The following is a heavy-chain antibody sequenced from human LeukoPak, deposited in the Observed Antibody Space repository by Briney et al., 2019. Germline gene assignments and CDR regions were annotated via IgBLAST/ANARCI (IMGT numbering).Heavy chain of an antibody. V-gene: IGHV4-34*01. CDR3: AREFAGTNNRFDP. D-gene: IGHD3-10*01. J-gene: IGHJ5*02. CDR2: INHSGST. Sequence: SETLSLTCAVYGGSFSGYYWSWIRQPPGKGLEWIGEINHSGSTNYNPSLKSRVTISVDTSKNQFSLKLSSVTAADTAVYYCAREFAGTNNRFDPWGQGTLVTVSS. CDR1: GGSFSGYY.